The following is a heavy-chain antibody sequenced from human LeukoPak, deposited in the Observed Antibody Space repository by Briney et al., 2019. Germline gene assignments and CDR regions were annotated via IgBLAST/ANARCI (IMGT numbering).Heavy chain of an antibody. V-gene: IGHV1-18*01. D-gene: IGHD4-17*01. CDR2: ISAYNGNT. CDR3: ARDWVMTTVTTFQYYGMDV. J-gene: IGHJ6*02. Sequence: ASVKVSFKASGYTFTSYGISWVRQAPGQGLEWMGWISAYNGNTNYAQKLQGRATMTTDTSTSTAYMELRSLRSDGTAVYYCARDWVMTTVTTFQYYGMDVWGQGTTVTVSS. CDR1: GYTFTSYG.